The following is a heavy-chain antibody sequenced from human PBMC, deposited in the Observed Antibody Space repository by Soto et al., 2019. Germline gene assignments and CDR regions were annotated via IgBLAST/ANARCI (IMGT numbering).Heavy chain of an antibody. V-gene: IGHV4-30-4*01. D-gene: IGHD3-22*01. J-gene: IGHJ3*02. Sequence: PSETLSLTCTVSGGSISSGDYYWSWIRQPPGKGLEWIGYIYYSGSTYYNPSLKSRVTISVDTSKNQFSLKLSSVTAADTAVYYCARESLSPYYYDSSGYYSAFDIWGQGAMVTVSS. CDR3: ARESLSPYYYDSSGYYSAFDI. CDR2: IYYSGST. CDR1: GGSISSGDYY.